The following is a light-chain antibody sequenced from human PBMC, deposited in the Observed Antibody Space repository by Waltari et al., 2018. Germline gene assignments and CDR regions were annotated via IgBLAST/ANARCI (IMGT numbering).Light chain of an antibody. J-gene: IGKJ1*01. CDR3: QQYYSSPWT. Sequence: DIVMTQSPDSLAVSLGERATIQCKSSQSLFYSTYNQNYLAWYQQKPGQPPEPLIYWASTRESGVPDRFSGSGSGTDFTLTISSLQAEDVAFYYCQQYYSSPWTFGQGTKVEVK. V-gene: IGKV4-1*01. CDR2: WAS. CDR1: QSLFYSTYNQNY.